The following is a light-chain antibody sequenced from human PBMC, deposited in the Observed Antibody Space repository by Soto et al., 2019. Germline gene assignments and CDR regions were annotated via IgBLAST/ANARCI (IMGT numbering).Light chain of an antibody. Sequence: DIVMTQSPDSLAVSLGERATINCKSSQNNKNYLAWYQQKTGQPPKLLIDWASTRASGVPDRFSGSGSGTDFTLTISSLQAEDVGIHYCQDYYSSWTFGQGTKVDIK. CDR2: WAS. V-gene: IGKV4-1*01. CDR3: QDYYSSWT. CDR1: QNNKNY. J-gene: IGKJ1*01.